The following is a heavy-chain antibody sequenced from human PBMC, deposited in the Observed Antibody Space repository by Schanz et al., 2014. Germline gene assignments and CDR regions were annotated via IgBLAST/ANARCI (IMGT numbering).Heavy chain of an antibody. V-gene: IGHV3-23*01. CDR2: FIVDSGNT. Sequence: EVQLLESGGGLVRPGGSLRLSCAASGFTFSNYAMSWVRQAPGKGLEWVSGFIVDSGNTYYAGSVKGRFSISRDYSKNTLYLQMSSLRAEDTAVYYCARANYRRKINFDYWGRGTLVTVFS. CDR3: ARANYRRKINFDY. D-gene: IGHD3-10*01. J-gene: IGHJ4*02. CDR1: GFTFSNYA.